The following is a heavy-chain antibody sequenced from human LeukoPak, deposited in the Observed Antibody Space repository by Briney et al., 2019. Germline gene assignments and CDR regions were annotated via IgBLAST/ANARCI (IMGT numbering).Heavy chain of an antibody. D-gene: IGHD2-15*01. CDR1: GFTFSSYA. J-gene: IGHJ3*02. V-gene: IGHV3-30*04. Sequence: GRSLRLSCAASGFTFSSYAMHWVRQAPGKGLEWVAVISYDGSNKYYADSVKGRFTISRDNSKNTLYLRMNSLRAEDTAVYYCARVEVVVVVAALFDAFDIWGQGTMVTVSS. CDR2: ISYDGSNK. CDR3: ARVEVVVVVAALFDAFDI.